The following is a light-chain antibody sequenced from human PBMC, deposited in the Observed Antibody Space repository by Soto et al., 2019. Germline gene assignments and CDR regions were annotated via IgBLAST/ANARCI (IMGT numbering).Light chain of an antibody. V-gene: IGLV2-23*02. J-gene: IGLJ2*01. Sequence: QSALTQPASVSGSPGQSITISCTGTSSDVGSYNFVSWFQQHLGKVPKLIIYEVTERPSGVSNRFSASKSGNTASLTISGLQPEDEADYYCCSYAGPSTIFGGGTKVTVL. CDR1: SSDVGSYNF. CDR2: EVT. CDR3: CSYAGPSTI.